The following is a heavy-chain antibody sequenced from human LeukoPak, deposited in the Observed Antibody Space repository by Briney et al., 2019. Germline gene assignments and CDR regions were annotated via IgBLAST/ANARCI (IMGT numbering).Heavy chain of an antibody. CDR3: ARSKEGGYYHYGMDV. V-gene: IGHV4-59*01. CDR1: GGSISSYY. Sequence: SETLSLTCTVSGGSISSYYWSWIRQPPGKGLEWIGYIYYSGSTNYNPSLKSRVTISVDTSKNQFSLKLSSVTAADTAVYYCARSKEGGYYHYGMDVWGKGTTVTVSS. J-gene: IGHJ6*04. CDR2: IYYSGST.